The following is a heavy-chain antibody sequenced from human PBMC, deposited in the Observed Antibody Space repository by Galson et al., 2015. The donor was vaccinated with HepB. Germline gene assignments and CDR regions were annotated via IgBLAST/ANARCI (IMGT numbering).Heavy chain of an antibody. J-gene: IGHJ6*02. Sequence: QSGAEVKKPGESLKISCKGSGYSFTSYWIGWVRQMPGKGLEWMGIIYPGDSDTRYSPSFQGQVTISADKSISTAYLQWSSLKASDTAMYHCARHDGYSYGSQGYGMDVWGQGTTVTVSS. CDR1: GYSFTSYW. CDR3: ARHDGYSYGSQGYGMDV. D-gene: IGHD5-18*01. V-gene: IGHV5-51*01. CDR2: IYPGDSDT.